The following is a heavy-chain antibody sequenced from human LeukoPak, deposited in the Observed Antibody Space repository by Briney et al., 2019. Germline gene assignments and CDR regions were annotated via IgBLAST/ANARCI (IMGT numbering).Heavy chain of an antibody. CDR3: AKDRAGYSSASRNYFDY. V-gene: IGHV3-23*03. Sequence: GGSLRLSCAASGFTFSSYAMSWVREAPGKGLEWVSVIYSGGTTYYADSVKGRFTISRDNSKNTLYLQMNSLRAEDTAVYYCAKDRAGYSSASRNYFDYWGQGTLVTVSS. J-gene: IGHJ4*02. CDR2: IYSGGTT. D-gene: IGHD6-19*01. CDR1: GFTFSSYA.